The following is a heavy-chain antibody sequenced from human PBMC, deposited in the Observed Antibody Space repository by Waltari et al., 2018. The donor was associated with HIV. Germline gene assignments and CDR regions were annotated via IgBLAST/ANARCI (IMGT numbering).Heavy chain of an antibody. J-gene: IGHJ6*02. CDR3: VKEHQYSHSWYSYYGMDV. CDR2: ISGSGGST. V-gene: IGHV3-23*01. Sequence: EVQVLESGGALVQPGGSLRLSCPASGFTFSNSGMRWVTQAPGKGVEWVSTISGSGGSTYYADSVKGRFNVSRDNSKNTLYLQMNSLRAEDTAVYFCVKEHQYSHSWYSYYGMDVWGQGTTVTVSS. D-gene: IGHD6-13*01. CDR1: GFTFSNSG.